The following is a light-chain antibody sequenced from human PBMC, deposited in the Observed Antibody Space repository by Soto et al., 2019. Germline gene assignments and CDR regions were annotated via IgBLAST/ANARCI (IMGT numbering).Light chain of an antibody. CDR2: GAS. V-gene: IGKV3D-15*02. CDR3: QHYGNSPFT. J-gene: IGKJ3*01. Sequence: DILLRHSPATLSVSPGQRAPLSSRASQSVSNNLAWYQQKPGQAPRLLIYGASTRATGIPARFSGSGSGTDFTLTISSLQSEDFAVYYCQHYGNSPFTFGPGTKVDIK. CDR1: QSVSNN.